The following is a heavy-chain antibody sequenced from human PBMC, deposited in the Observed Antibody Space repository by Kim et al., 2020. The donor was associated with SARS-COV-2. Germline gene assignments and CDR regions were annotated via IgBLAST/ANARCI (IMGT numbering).Heavy chain of an antibody. V-gene: IGHV3-21*01. D-gene: IGHD2-2*02. CDR3: ARAVGERNCNSFSCYTFEDY. CDR1: GFTFNTYS. Sequence: GGSLRLSCAASGFTFNTYSMNWVRQTPGEGLEWVSSISSTSGYIYYADSVKGRFTISRDNAKDSLFLQMDSLRAEDTAIYYCARAVGERNCNSFSCYTFEDYWGQGTLVIVSS. CDR2: ISSTSGYI. J-gene: IGHJ4*02.